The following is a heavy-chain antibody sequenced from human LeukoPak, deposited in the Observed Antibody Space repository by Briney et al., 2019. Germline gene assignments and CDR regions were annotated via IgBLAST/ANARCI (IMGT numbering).Heavy chain of an antibody. J-gene: IGHJ3*01. V-gene: IGHV6-1*01. CDR3: ARGFALDF. Sequence: SQTLSLTCDISGDTVSSNSAAWNWIRQSPSRGLEWLGRTYYRSKWYYDYAVSVKSRITISPDTSKNQFTLQLNSVTADDTAVYYCARGFALDFWGQGTMVTVSS. CDR1: GDTVSSNSAA. CDR2: TYYRSKWYY.